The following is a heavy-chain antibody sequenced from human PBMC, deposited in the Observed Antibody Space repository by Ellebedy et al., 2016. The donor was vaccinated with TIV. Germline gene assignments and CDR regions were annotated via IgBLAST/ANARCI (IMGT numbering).Heavy chain of an antibody. J-gene: IGHJ4*02. Sequence: PGGSLRLSCAASGFRFSSRWMTWVRQPPGKGLEWVANIKEDGSEKYYVDSVKGRFTISRDNAKNSLYLQIDYLVVEDTAVYYCARDGGNHCTNGGLCAFDHWGQGTLVTVPP. CDR2: IKEDGSEK. V-gene: IGHV3-7*03. CDR3: ARDGGNHCTNGGLCAFDH. D-gene: IGHD2-8*01. CDR1: GFRFSSRW.